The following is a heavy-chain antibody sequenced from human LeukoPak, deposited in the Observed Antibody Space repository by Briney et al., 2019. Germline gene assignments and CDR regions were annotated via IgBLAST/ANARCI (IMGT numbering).Heavy chain of an antibody. D-gene: IGHD5-12*01. V-gene: IGHV4-30-4*01. CDR3: ARDGVVATHYYYYGMDV. J-gene: IGHJ6*02. CDR2: IYYSGST. Sequence: SQTLSLTCTVSGGAISSGDYYWSWIRQPPGKGLEWIGYIYYSGSTYYNPSLKSRVTISVDTSKNQFSLKLSSLTAADTAVYYCARDGVVATHYYYYGMDVWGQGTTVTVSS. CDR1: GGAISSGDYY.